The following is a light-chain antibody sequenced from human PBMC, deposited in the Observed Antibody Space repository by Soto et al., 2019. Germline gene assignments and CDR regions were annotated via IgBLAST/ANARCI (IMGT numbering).Light chain of an antibody. CDR2: LNSDGRH. CDR3: QTWASGIRV. Sequence: QLVLTQSPSASASLGASVKLTCTLSGGPSGFAIAWHQQQPERGPRFLMKLNSDGRHNKGNGIPDRFSGSSSGDERYLTISSLQSEDEADYYCQTWASGIRVFGGGTKLTVL. V-gene: IGLV4-69*01. CDR1: GGPSGFA. J-gene: IGLJ3*02.